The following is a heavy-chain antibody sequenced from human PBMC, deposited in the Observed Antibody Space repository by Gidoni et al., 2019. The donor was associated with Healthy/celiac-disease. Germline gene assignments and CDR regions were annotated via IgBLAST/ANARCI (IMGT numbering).Heavy chain of an antibody. J-gene: IGHJ6*03. CDR1: GFPFSSYW. CDR2: IKQDGSEK. D-gene: IGHD5-12*01. Sequence: EVQLVESGGGLVQPVGSLRLSCAASGFPFSSYWMSWVRQAPGKGLEWVANIKQDGSEKYYVDSVKGRFTISRDNAKNSLYLQMNSLRAEDTAVYYCARAVSGYDSPERYYYYYYYMDVWGKGTTVTVSS. V-gene: IGHV3-7*03. CDR3: ARAVSGYDSPERYYYYYYYMDV.